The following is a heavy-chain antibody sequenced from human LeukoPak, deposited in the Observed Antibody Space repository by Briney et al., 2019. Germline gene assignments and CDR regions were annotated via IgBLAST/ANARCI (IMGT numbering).Heavy chain of an antibody. Sequence: SETLSLTCTVSGGSISSHYWSWIRQPPGKGLEWIGYIYYSGSTNYNPSLKSRVTISVDTSKNQFSLKLSSVTAADTAVYYCARYYRSGSYWDNWFDPWGQGTLVTVSS. V-gene: IGHV4-59*11. D-gene: IGHD3-10*01. CDR1: GGSISSHY. J-gene: IGHJ5*02. CDR3: ARYYRSGSYWDNWFDP. CDR2: IYYSGST.